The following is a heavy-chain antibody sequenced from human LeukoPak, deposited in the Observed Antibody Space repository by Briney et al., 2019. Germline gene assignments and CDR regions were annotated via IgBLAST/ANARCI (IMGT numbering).Heavy chain of an antibody. CDR2: INPNSGHT. Sequence: GASVKVSCRTSGYTFTNYDINWVRQAAGQGLEWMGWINPNSGHTGYPQKFQGRVTMTEDTSTDTAYMELSSLRSEDTAVYYCATAESTARRGRDWFDPWGQGTLVTVSS. CDR1: GYTFTNYD. V-gene: IGHV1-8*01. CDR3: ATAESTARRGRDWFDP. D-gene: IGHD2-21*02. J-gene: IGHJ5*02.